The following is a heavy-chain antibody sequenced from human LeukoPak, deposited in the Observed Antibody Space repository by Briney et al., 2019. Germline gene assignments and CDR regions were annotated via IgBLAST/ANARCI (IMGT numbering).Heavy chain of an antibody. CDR3: ARQPAGRYFDWLSPGYYMDV. CDR2: IYYSGST. V-gene: IGHV4-39*01. J-gene: IGHJ6*03. Sequence: PSETLSLTCTVSGGSISSSSYYWGWIRQPPGKGLEWIGSIYYSGSTYYNPSLKSRVTISVDTSKNQFSLKLSSVTAADTAVYYCARQPAGRYFDWLSPGYYMDVWGKGTTVTISS. CDR1: GGSISSSSYY. D-gene: IGHD3-9*01.